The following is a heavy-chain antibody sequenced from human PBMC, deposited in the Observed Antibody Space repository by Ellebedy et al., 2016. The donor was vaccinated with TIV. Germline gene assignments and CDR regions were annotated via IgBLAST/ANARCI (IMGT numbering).Heavy chain of an antibody. J-gene: IGHJ3*01. D-gene: IGHD6-6*01. Sequence: GGSLRLXXAASEFTFSSHWMHWVRQAPGKGLVWVSRIYTDVTTTSYAEFVKGRFIISRDNAKNTVYLQMNSLRAEDTAVYYCAKGPPKLLDLWGQGTMVTVSS. CDR3: AKGPPKLLDL. V-gene: IGHV3-74*01. CDR1: EFTFSSHW. CDR2: IYTDVTTT.